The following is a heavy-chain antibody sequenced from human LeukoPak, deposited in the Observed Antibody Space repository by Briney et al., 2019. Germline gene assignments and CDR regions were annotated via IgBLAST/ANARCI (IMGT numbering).Heavy chain of an antibody. CDR2: ISSSSSYI. CDR1: GFTFSSYG. CDR3: ARDPPSSGWYYTYYYYYYMDV. J-gene: IGHJ6*03. D-gene: IGHD6-19*01. Sequence: PGGSLRLSCAASGFTFSSYGMSWVRQTPGKGLEWVSSISSSSSYIYYADSVKGRFTISRDNAKNSLYLQMNSLRAEDTAVYYCARDPPSSGWYYTYYYYYYMDVWGKGTTVTVSS. V-gene: IGHV3-21*01.